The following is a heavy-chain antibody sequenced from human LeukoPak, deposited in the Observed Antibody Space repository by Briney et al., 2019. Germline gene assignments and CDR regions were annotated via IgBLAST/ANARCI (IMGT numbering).Heavy chain of an antibody. J-gene: IGHJ6*02. CDR1: GGSISGYY. D-gene: IGHD3-3*01. V-gene: IGHV4-34*01. Sequence: SETLSLTCTVSGGSISGYYWSWIRQPPGKGLEWIGEINHSGSTNYNPSLKSRVTISVDTSKNQFSLKLSSVTAADTAVYYCARTRITIFGVGEGGGMDVWGQGTTVTVSS. CDR3: ARTRITIFGVGEGGGMDV. CDR2: INHSGST.